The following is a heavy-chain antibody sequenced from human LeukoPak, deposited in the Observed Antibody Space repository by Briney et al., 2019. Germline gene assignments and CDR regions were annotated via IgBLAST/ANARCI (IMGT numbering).Heavy chain of an antibody. J-gene: IGHJ3*02. D-gene: IGHD2-2*01. CDR1: GGSISNYF. Sequence: PSGTLSLTCTVSGGSISNYFWSWIRQPPGKGLEWIGFISHSGSTNAKPSLKSRVTISVDTSKNQFSMKLSSVTAADTAVYYCARLYCSSTSCPTTTDAFDIWGQGTMVTVSS. CDR2: ISHSGST. V-gene: IGHV4-59*01. CDR3: ARLYCSSTSCPTTTDAFDI.